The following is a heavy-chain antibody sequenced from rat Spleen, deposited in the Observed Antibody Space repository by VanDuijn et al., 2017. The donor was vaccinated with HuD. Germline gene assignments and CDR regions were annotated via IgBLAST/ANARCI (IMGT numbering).Heavy chain of an antibody. Sequence: EVQLVESDGGLVQPGRSLKLSCAASGFTFSDHAMAWVRQAPKKGLEWVATITNTGVSTYYSASVKGRFTISRDTAKSTLYLQMNSLRSEDTATYFCTRAMYTTDYYYAKGYYVMDAWGQGTLVTVSS. CDR1: GFTFSDHA. J-gene: IGHJ4*01. D-gene: IGHD1-6*01. CDR2: ITNTGVST. V-gene: IGHV5-7*01. CDR3: TRAMYTTDYYYAKGYYVMDA.